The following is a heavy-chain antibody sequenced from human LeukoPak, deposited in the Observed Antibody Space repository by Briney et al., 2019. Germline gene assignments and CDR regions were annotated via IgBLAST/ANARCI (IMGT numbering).Heavy chain of an antibody. CDR3: ARVMAVASTRPFDY. D-gene: IGHD6-19*01. CDR1: GYIFTSYW. V-gene: IGHV5-51*01. Sequence: GESLKISCKGSGYIFTSYWIGWVRQKPEKGLEWMGIIYPGDSDTRYSPSFQGQVTISADKSINTAYLQWRSLKASDTAMYYCARVMAVASTRPFDYWGQGTLVTVSS. CDR2: IYPGDSDT. J-gene: IGHJ4*02.